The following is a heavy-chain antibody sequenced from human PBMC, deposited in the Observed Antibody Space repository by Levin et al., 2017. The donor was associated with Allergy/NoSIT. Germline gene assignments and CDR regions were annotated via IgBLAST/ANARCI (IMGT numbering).Heavy chain of an antibody. J-gene: IGHJ4*02. CDR3: AREGGYCSRTSYYGHYCDY. Sequence: GGSLRLSCAASGFTFSSYGMHWVRQAPGKGLEWVAVIWYDGSNKYYADSVKGRFTISRDNSKNTLYLQMNSLRAEDTAVYYWAREGGYCSRTSYYGHYCDYWGQGPLVTVSS. D-gene: IGHD2-2*01. CDR2: IWYDGSNK. CDR1: GFTFSSYG. V-gene: IGHV3-33*01.